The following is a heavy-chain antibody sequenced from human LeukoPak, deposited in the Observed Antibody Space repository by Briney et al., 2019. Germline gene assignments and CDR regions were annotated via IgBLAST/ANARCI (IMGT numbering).Heavy chain of an antibody. D-gene: IGHD3-22*01. CDR2: IYSSGST. Sequence: PSETLSLTCSVSGASISSGSNYWGWIRQPPGKTLEWIGSIYSSGSTYYNPSLKSRVIIIIDTPKNHFSLTLSSVTAADTAVYYCARDTNYDSSVRSAFDIWGQGTMVTVSS. CDR3: ARDTNYDSSVRSAFDI. J-gene: IGHJ3*02. CDR1: GASISSGSNY. V-gene: IGHV4-39*07.